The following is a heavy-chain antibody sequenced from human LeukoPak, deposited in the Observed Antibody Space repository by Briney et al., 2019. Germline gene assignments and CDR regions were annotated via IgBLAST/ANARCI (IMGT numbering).Heavy chain of an antibody. CDR2: ISAYNGRT. V-gene: IGHV1-18*01. D-gene: IGHD5-12*01. Sequence: AFVKVSCKASGYSFTSYAIAWVRQAPGEGLEWMGWISAYNGRTNYAQKFRGRITMTTDTSTSTAYMELRSLRSDDTAVYYCARDSYVVATLRHFDYWGQGTLVTVSS. J-gene: IGHJ4*02. CDR3: ARDSYVVATLRHFDY. CDR1: GYSFTSYA.